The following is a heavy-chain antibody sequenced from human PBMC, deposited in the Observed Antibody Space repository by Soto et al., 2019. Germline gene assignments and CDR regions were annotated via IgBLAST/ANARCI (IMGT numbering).Heavy chain of an antibody. J-gene: IGHJ4*02. D-gene: IGHD2-15*01. CDR1: GFTFSNYA. CDR2: ISGKGVNT. Sequence: LRLSCAASGFTFSNYAMSWVRQAPGKGLEWVSAISGKGVNTNYADSVKGRFTISRDNSKNTLFLQMNSLRAEDTAVYYCTKKYCSAGSCYSIDYWGQGTLVTVSS. CDR3: TKKYCSAGSCYSIDY. V-gene: IGHV3-23*01.